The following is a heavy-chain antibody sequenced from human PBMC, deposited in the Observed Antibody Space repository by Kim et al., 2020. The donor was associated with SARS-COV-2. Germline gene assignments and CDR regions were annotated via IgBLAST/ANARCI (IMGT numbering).Heavy chain of an antibody. J-gene: IGHJ4*02. CDR1: GYIFSTYG. V-gene: IGHV1-18*04. D-gene: IGHD4-17*01. CDR3: ARGAYGDVSFDY. Sequence: ASVKVSCKASGYIFSTYGFSWVRQAPGQGLELLGWISARDGHAHYAQKVQGRVTMTTDTSTNTAYMELWSLRSDDTAMYYCARGAYGDVSFDYWGQGTLV. CDR2: ISARDGHA.